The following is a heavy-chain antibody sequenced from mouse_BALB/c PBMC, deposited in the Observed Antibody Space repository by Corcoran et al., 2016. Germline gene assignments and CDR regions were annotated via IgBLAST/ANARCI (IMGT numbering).Heavy chain of an antibody. J-gene: IGHJ1*01. V-gene: IGHV1-69*02. Sequence: QVQLQQPGAELVKPGAPVKLSCKASGYTFTSYWMNWVKQRPGRGLEWIGRIDPSDSETHYNQKFKDKATLTVDKSSSTAYIQLSSLTSEDSAVYYCARSPYYYGRDWYFDVWGAGTTVTVSS. CDR3: ARSPYYYGRDWYFDV. D-gene: IGHD1-1*01. CDR2: IDPSDSET. CDR1: GYTFTSYW.